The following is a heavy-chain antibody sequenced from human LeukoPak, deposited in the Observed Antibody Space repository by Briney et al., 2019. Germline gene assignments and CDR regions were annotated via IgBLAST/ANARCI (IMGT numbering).Heavy chain of an antibody. J-gene: IGHJ4*02. V-gene: IGHV4-4*02. CDR1: GGSISSSRW. D-gene: IGHD3-22*01. CDR3: ARDRALPITMIVVGDYFDY. Sequence: SGTLSLTCAVSGGSISSSRWWSWVRQPPGKGLEWIGEINHSGNTNYNPSLKSRVTISVDTSKNQFSLKLSSVTAADTAVYYCARDRALPITMIVVGDYFDYWGQGTLVTVSS. CDR2: INHSGNT.